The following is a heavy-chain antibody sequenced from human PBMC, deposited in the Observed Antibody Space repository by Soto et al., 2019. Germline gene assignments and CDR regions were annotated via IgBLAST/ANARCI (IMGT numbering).Heavy chain of an antibody. CDR2: TYYRSKWYN. D-gene: IGHD1-20*01. Sequence: SQTLSLTCAISGDSVSSNSVTWKCISQSPSRFLEWLGRTYYRSKWYNDYALSVKSRISINPDTSQNQFSLQLNSVTPEDTAVYYCARDRVNWNYYYFYGMDVWGQGTTVTVSS. V-gene: IGHV6-1*01. J-gene: IGHJ6*02. CDR1: GDSVSSNSVT. CDR3: ARDRVNWNYYYFYGMDV.